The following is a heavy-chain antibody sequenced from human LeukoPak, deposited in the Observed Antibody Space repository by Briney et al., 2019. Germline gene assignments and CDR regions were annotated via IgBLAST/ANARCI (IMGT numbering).Heavy chain of an antibody. J-gene: IGHJ4*02. Sequence: SETLSLTCTVSGGSISSGGHYWSWIRQPAGKGLEYLGRISSTGSTNYNPSLRSRVTISADTSKNHFSLKLTSVTAADTAVYYCARLGDCSSTSCFHYWGQGTLVTVSS. CDR3: ARLGDCSSTSCFHY. CDR1: GGSISSGGHY. V-gene: IGHV4-61*02. D-gene: IGHD2-2*01. CDR2: ISSTGST.